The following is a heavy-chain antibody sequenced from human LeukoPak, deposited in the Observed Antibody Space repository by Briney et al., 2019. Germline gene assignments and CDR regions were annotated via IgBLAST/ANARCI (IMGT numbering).Heavy chain of an antibody. J-gene: IGHJ3*02. D-gene: IGHD7-27*01. V-gene: IGHV3-23*01. Sequence: PGGSLRLSCAASGFTFSSYAMSWVRQAPGKGLEWVSAISGSGGSTYYADSVKGRFTISRDNSKNTLYLQMNSLRAEDTAVYYCAKDLAKWGPTLYAFDIWGQGTMVTVSS. CDR1: GFTFSSYA. CDR3: AKDLAKWGPTLYAFDI. CDR2: ISGSGGST.